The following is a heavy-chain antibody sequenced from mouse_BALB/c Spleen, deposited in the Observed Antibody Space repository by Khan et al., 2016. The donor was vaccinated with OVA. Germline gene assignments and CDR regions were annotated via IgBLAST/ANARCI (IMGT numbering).Heavy chain of an antibody. J-gene: IGHJ3*01. CDR2: MSSGGDYT. CDR3: ASHLTGSFAY. Sequence: EVKLVESGGDLVKPGGSLKLSCAASGFTFSSYSMSWVRQIPDKGLEWVATMSSGGDYTYYPDSLKGRFTFSRDNAKNTLYLQMSSLKSEDTAMYYCASHLTGSFAYWGQGTLVTVSA. D-gene: IGHD4-1*01. V-gene: IGHV5-6*01. CDR1: GFTFSSYS.